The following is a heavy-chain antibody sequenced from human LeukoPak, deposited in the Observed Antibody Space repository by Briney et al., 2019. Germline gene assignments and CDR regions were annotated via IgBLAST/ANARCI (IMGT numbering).Heavy chain of an antibody. J-gene: IGHJ4*02. V-gene: IGHV4-59*01. D-gene: IGHD6-13*01. Sequence: SETLSLTCTVSGGSISSYYWGWIRQPPGKGLEWIGYIYYSGSTNYNPSLKSRVTISVDTSKNQFSLKLSSVTAADTAVYYCAREVVAAAGTVDYWGQGTLVIVSS. CDR1: GGSISSYY. CDR2: IYYSGST. CDR3: AREVVAAAGTVDY.